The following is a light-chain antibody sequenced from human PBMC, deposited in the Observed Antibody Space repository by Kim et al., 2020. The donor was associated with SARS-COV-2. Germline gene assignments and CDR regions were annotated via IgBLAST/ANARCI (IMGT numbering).Light chain of an antibody. V-gene: IGLV2-14*04. CDR3: SSHIGSSTWV. CDR2: DVS. CDR1: SSDIGNYNF. J-gene: IGLJ3*02. Sequence: GQSCTISCTGTSSDIGNYNFVSWSQQHPGKAPKLLIYDVSKRPSGVSDRFSGSKSGNTASLTISGLQAEDEADYYCSSHIGSSTWVFGGGTQLTVL.